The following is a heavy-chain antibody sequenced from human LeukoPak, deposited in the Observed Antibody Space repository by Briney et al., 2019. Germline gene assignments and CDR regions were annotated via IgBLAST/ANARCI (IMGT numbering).Heavy chain of an antibody. J-gene: IGHJ4*02. V-gene: IGHV4-39*07. CDR1: GGSISSSSYY. Sequence: SETLSLTCTVSGGSISSSSYYWGWLRQPPGKGLEWIGSIYYSGSTYYNPSLKSRVTISVDTSKNQFSLKLSSVTAADTAVYYCARVGREWELRGGYYFDYWGQGTLVTVSS. CDR3: ARVGREWELRGGYYFDY. CDR2: IYYSGST. D-gene: IGHD1-26*01.